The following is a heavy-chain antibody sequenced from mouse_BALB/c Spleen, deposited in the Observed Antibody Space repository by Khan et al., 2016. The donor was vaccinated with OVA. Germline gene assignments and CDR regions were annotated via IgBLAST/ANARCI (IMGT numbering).Heavy chain of an antibody. V-gene: IGHV2-5*01. J-gene: IGHJ4*01. Sequence: QVQLKESGPGPVQPSQSLSITCTVSGFSLTNYGVHWVRQSPGKGLEWLGVIWRGGSTDYNAAFMFRVDITKDNSKSQVFFKMNSLQADDTAIYYCATNQAGYAMDYWGQGTSVTVSS. CDR2: IWRGGST. CDR3: ATNQAGYAMDY. CDR1: GFSLTNYG.